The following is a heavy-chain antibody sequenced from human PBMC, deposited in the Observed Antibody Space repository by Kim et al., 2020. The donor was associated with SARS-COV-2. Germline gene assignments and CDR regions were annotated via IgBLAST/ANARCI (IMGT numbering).Heavy chain of an antibody. CDR1: GFTFSSYS. V-gene: IGHV3-48*04. CDR2: ISSSSSTI. D-gene: IGHD4-17*01. Sequence: GGSLRLSCAASGFTFSSYSMNWVRQAPGKGLEWVSYISSSSSTIYYADSVKGRFTISRDNAKNSLYLQMNSLRAEDTAVYYCARDLVYHTVTTDYWGQGTLVTVSS. J-gene: IGHJ4*02. CDR3: ARDLVYHTVTTDY.